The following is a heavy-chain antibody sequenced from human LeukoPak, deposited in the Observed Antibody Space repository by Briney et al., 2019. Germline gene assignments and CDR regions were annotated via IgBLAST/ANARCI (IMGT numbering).Heavy chain of an antibody. CDR1: GGTFSSYA. CDR3: AREGLPYYYGSGSVSSPFDY. CDR2: IIPIFGAA. D-gene: IGHD3-10*01. Sequence: SVNVSCKASGGTFSSYAISWVRQAPGQGLEWMGGIIPIFGAANYAQKFQGRVTITADESTSTAYMELSSLRSEDTAVYYCAREGLPYYYGSGSVSSPFDYWGQGTLVTVSS. J-gene: IGHJ4*02. V-gene: IGHV1-69*13.